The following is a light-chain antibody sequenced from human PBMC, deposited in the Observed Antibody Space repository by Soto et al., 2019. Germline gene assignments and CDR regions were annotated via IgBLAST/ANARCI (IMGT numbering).Light chain of an antibody. CDR2: EVS. V-gene: IGLV2-14*01. Sequence: QSALTQPASVSGSPGQSITISCTGTSSDVGGYNYVSWYQQHPGKAPKLIISEVSNRPSGVSNRFSGSKSGNTASLTISGLQAEDEADYYCNSYTSKSTGVVGTGTKVTVL. CDR3: NSYTSKSTGV. J-gene: IGLJ1*01. CDR1: SSDVGGYNY.